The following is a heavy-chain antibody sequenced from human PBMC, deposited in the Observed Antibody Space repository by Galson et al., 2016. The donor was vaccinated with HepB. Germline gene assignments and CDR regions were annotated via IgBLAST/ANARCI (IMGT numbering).Heavy chain of an antibody. Sequence: SLRLSCAVSGFSVSDNYMSWVRQAPGQGLEWVSLMYSDGRTHYADSAKGRLTISRDNSKNTVFLQMKSLRAEDSAVYFCYSRLGYCRGETCFGRYWGQGTLVTVSA. CDR3: YSRLGYCRGETCFGRY. J-gene: IGHJ4*02. CDR1: GFSVSDNY. D-gene: IGHD2-15*01. V-gene: IGHV3-53*01. CDR2: MYSDGRT.